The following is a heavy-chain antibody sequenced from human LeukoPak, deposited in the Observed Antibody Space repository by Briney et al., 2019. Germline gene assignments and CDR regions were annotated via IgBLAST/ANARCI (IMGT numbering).Heavy chain of an antibody. CDR3: ARGWRGVVPAAISYYGMDV. CDR2: ITPIFGTA. J-gene: IGHJ6*04. V-gene: IGHV1-69*13. D-gene: IGHD2-2*01. CDR1: GGTFSSYA. Sequence: AASVTVSCKASGGTFSSYAISWVRQAPGQGLEWMGGITPIFGTANYAQKFQGRVTITADESTSTAYMELSSLRTEDTAVYYCARGWRGVVPAAISYYGMDVWGEGTTVTVSS.